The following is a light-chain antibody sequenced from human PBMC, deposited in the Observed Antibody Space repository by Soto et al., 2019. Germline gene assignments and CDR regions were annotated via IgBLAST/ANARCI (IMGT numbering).Light chain of an antibody. CDR2: DVS. V-gene: IGLV2-8*01. CDR1: SSDVGAYNY. J-gene: IGLJ2*01. Sequence: QSALAQPSSASGSPGQSVTISCTGTSSDVGAYNYVSWYQQHPGKAPKLIIYDVSQRPSGVPDRFSGSKSGNTASLTVSGLQAEDEAVYYCNSFAGSAHVVFGGGTKLTVL. CDR3: NSFAGSAHVV.